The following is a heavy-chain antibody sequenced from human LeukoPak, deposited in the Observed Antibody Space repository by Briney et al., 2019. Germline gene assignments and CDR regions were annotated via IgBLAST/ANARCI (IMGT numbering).Heavy chain of an antibody. CDR2: ISSSSSYI. Sequence: GGSLRLSCAASGFTFSSYSMNWVRQAPGKGLEWVSSISSSSSYIYYADSVKGRFTISRDNAKNSLYLQMNSLRAEDTAVYYCARDSRSGGSCYGYYYYGMDVWGQGTTVTVSS. J-gene: IGHJ6*02. CDR3: ARDSRSGGSCYGYYYYGMDV. V-gene: IGHV3-21*01. D-gene: IGHD2-15*01. CDR1: GFTFSSYS.